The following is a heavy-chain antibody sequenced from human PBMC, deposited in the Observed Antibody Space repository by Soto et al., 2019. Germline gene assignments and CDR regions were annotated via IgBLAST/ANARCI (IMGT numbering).Heavy chain of an antibody. CDR1: VFSLSTSGVG. CDR3: AHRQTGLIPGITGTTARALNWFDP. CDR2: IYWDDDK. V-gene: IGHV2-5*02. D-gene: IGHD1-7*01. J-gene: IGHJ5*02. Sequence: GSGPTLVNPTQTLTLTCTFSVFSLSTSGVGVGWIRQPPGKALEWLALIYWDDDKRYSPSLKSRLTITKDTSKNQVVLTMTNMDPVDTATYYCAHRQTGLIPGITGTTARALNWFDPWGQGTLVTVSS.